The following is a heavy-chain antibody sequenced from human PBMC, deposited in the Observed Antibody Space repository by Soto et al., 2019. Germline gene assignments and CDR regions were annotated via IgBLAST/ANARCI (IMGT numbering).Heavy chain of an antibody. V-gene: IGHV3-23*01. CDR2: ISASGATT. CDR3: ARDPSMTGTIDY. Sequence: HPGGSLRLSCVVSGFTFNSYVMSWVRQAPGKGLEWVSVISASGATTYYADSVKGRFTISRDNAKNPLYLQMNSLKAEDTAVYYCARDPSMTGTIDYWGQGTLVTVSS. D-gene: IGHD1-1*01. J-gene: IGHJ4*02. CDR1: GFTFNSYV.